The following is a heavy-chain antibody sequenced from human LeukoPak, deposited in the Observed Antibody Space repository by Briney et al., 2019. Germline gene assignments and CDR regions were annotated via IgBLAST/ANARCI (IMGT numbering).Heavy chain of an antibody. CDR1: GYIFTDYY. Sequence: ASVKVSCKVSGYIFTDYYIHWVRQAPGQGLEWMGWISPESGGADCAQKFQGRVTMTRDTSITTAYMALSRLRFDDTAVYYCARGPPEYCSGGSCYSGRNWFDPWGQGTLVTVSS. CDR2: ISPESGGA. CDR3: ARGPPEYCSGGSCYSGRNWFDP. D-gene: IGHD2-15*01. J-gene: IGHJ5*02. V-gene: IGHV1-2*02.